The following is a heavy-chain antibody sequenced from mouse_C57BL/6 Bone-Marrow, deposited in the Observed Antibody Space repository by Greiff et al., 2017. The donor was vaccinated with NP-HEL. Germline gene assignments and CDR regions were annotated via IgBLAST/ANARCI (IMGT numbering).Heavy chain of an antibody. V-gene: IGHV1-54*01. CDR2: INPGRGGT. D-gene: IGHD2-5*01. CDR3: AREAYYSNFWFAY. Sequence: QVQLQQSGAELVRPGTSVKVSCKASGYAFTNYLIEWVKQRPGQGLEWIGVINPGRGGTNYNEKFKGKATLTADKSSSTAYMQLSSLTSEDSAVYFCAREAYYSNFWFAYWGQGTLVTVSA. CDR1: GYAFTNYL. J-gene: IGHJ3*01.